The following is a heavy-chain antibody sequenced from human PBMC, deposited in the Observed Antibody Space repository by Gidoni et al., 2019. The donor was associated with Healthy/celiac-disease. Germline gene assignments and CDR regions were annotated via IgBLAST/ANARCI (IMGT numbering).Heavy chain of an antibody. V-gene: IGHV4-38-2*01. J-gene: IGHJ4*02. Sequence: QVQLQESGPGLVKPSETLSLTCAVSGYSISSGYYWGWIRQPPGKGLEWIGSIYHSGSTYYSPSLTSRVTISVDTSKNHFSLKLSSVTAADTAVYYCARGPSGSFDYWGQGTLVTVSS. CDR2: IYHSGST. CDR1: GYSISSGYY. CDR3: ARGPSGSFDY. D-gene: IGHD6-19*01.